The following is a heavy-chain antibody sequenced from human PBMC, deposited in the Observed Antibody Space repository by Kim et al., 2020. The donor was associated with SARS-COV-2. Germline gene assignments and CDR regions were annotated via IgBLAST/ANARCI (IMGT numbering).Heavy chain of an antibody. J-gene: IGHJ6*02. CDR2: ISAYNGNT. Sequence: ASMKVSCKASGYTFTSYGISWVRQAPGQGLEWMGWISAYNGNTNYAQKLQGRVTMTTDTSTSTAYMELRSLRSDDTAVYYCARDKRPAYYYDSSGYRHYYGMDVWGQGTTVTVSS. V-gene: IGHV1-18*01. CDR3: ARDKRPAYYYDSSGYRHYYGMDV. CDR1: GYTFTSYG. D-gene: IGHD3-22*01.